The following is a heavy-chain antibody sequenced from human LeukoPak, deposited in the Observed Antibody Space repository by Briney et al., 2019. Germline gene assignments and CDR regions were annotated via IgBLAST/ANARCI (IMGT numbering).Heavy chain of an antibody. CDR2: ISYDGSNK. CDR3: AREGVNTIFGVVIKGFGSSLDY. J-gene: IGHJ4*02. V-gene: IGHV3-30-3*01. D-gene: IGHD3-3*01. CDR1: GFTFSSYA. Sequence: PGGSLRLSCAASGFTFSSYAMHWVRQAPGKGLEWVAVISYDGSNKYYADSVKGRFTISRDNSKNTLYLQMNSLRAEDTAVYYCAREGVNTIFGVVIKGFGSSLDYWGQGTLVTVSS.